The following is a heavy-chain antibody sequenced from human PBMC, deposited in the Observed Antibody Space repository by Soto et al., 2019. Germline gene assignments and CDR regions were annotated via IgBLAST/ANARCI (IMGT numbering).Heavy chain of an antibody. Sequence: KSGGSLRLSCAASGFTFSDYYMSWIRQAPGKGLEWVSYISSSSSYTNYADSVKGRFTISRDNAKNSLYLQMNSLRAEDTAVYYCARVLLDYYDSSGYYPFDYWGQGTLVTVSS. CDR3: ARVLLDYYDSSGYYPFDY. V-gene: IGHV3-11*06. CDR1: GFTFSDYY. J-gene: IGHJ4*02. D-gene: IGHD3-22*01. CDR2: ISSSSSYT.